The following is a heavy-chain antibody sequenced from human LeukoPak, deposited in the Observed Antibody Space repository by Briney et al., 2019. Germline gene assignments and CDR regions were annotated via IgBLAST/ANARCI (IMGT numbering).Heavy chain of an antibody. J-gene: IGHJ4*02. CDR2: IFSSSTYI. CDR3: AKVSWNGFFDY. Sequence: GESLRLSCAASGFAFNTYSMNWVRQAPGKGLEWVSFIFSSSTYIYYTDSVKGRFTISRDNSKNTLYLQMNSLRAEDTAVYYCAKVSWNGFFDYWGQGTLVTVSS. CDR1: GFAFNTYS. V-gene: IGHV3-21*04. D-gene: IGHD1-1*01.